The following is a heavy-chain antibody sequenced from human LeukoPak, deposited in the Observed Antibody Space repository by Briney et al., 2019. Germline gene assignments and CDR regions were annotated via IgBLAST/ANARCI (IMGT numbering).Heavy chain of an antibody. D-gene: IGHD6-13*01. J-gene: IGHJ5*02. CDR1: GYTFTSYD. CDR2: MNPNSGNT. Sequence: ASVKVSCNASGYTFTSYDINWVRQATGQGLEWMGWMNPNSGNTGYAQKFQGRVTITRNTSISTAYMELSSLRSEDTAVYYCARGRAAAGTGYDPWGQGTLVTVSS. V-gene: IGHV1-8*03. CDR3: ARGRAAAGTGYDP.